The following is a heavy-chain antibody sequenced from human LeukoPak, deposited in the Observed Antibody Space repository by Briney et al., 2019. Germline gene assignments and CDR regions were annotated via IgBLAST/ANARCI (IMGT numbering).Heavy chain of an antibody. V-gene: IGHV1-69*06. CDR3: ALASGYSYGKNWFDP. D-gene: IGHD5-18*01. J-gene: IGHJ5*02. Sequence: ASVKVSCKASGGTFSSYAISWVRQAPGQGLEWMGGIIPIFGTANYAQKFQGRVTITADKSTSTAYMELSSLRSEDTAVYYCALASGYSYGKNWFDPWGQGTLVTVSS. CDR2: IIPIFGTA. CDR1: GGTFSSYA.